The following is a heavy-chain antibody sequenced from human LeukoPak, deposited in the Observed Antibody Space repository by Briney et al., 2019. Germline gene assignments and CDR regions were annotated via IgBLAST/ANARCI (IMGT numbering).Heavy chain of an antibody. CDR2: INSDGSST. CDR3: ARLRCDVGDCYSAGQNF. CDR1: GFTFTTYW. Sequence: GGSLRLSCAASGFTFTTYWMHWVRQAPGQGLVWVSRINSDGSSTSYADSVKGRLSISRDNARNTLYLQMNSLRAEDTAVYFCARLRCDVGDCYSAGQNFWGQGTLVTVSS. D-gene: IGHD2-21*02. V-gene: IGHV3-74*01. J-gene: IGHJ4*02.